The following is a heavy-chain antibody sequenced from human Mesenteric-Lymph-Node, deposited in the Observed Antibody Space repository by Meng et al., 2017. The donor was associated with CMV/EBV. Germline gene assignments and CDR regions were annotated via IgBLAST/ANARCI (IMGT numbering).Heavy chain of an antibody. CDR2: ISAYNGNT. V-gene: IGHV1-18*01. CDR3: ARRNGPDQYCSSTSCYISSPLDY. D-gene: IGHD2-2*02. J-gene: IGHJ4*02. CDR1: G. Sequence: GISWVRQAPGQGLEWMGWISAYNGNTNYAQKLQGRVTMTTDTSTSTAYMELRSLRSDDTAVYYCARRNGPDQYCSSTSCYISSPLDYWGQGTLVTVSS.